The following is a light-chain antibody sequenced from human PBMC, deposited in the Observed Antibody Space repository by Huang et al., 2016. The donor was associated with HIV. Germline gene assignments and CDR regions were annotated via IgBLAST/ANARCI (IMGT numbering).Light chain of an antibody. CDR1: QRISSW. CDR2: DAS. V-gene: IGKV1-5*01. CDR3: QQYNSYPYT. Sequence: DIQMTQSPSTLSASVGDRVTITCRASQRISSWLAWYQQKPGKAPKLLIYDASSLESGVPSRISGSGSGTEFTLTISSLQPDNFATYDCQQYNSYPYTFGQGTKLEIK. J-gene: IGKJ2*01.